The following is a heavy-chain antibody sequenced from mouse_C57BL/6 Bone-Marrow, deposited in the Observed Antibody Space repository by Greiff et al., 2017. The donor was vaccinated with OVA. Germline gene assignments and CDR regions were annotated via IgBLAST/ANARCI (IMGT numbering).Heavy chain of an antibody. CDR3: ARDYYDYDEGYFDV. J-gene: IGHJ1*03. V-gene: IGHV1-80*01. CDR2: IYPGDGDT. D-gene: IGHD2-4*01. CDR1: GYAFSSYW. Sequence: QVQLQQSGAELVKPGASVKISCKASGYAFSSYWMNWVKQRPGKGLEWIGQIYPGDGDTNYNGKFKGKATLTADKSSSTAYMQLSSLTSEDSAVYFCARDYYDYDEGYFDVWGTGTTVTVSS.